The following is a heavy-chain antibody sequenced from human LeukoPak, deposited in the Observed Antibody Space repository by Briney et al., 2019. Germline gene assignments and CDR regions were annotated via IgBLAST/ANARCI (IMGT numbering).Heavy chain of an antibody. CDR3: ARDIAAAGYYYYYYMDV. CDR1: GGSISSYY. CDR2: IYTSGST. Sequence: PSETLSLTCTVSGGSISSYYWSWIRQPAGKGLVWIGRIYTSGSTNYNPSLKSRVTMSVDTSKNQFSLKLSSVTAADTAVYYCARDIAAAGYYYYYYMDVWGKGTTVTISS. V-gene: IGHV4-4*07. J-gene: IGHJ6*03. D-gene: IGHD6-13*01.